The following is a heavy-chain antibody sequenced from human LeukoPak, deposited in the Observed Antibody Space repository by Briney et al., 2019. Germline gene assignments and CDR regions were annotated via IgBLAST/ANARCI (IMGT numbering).Heavy chain of an antibody. J-gene: IGHJ5*02. CDR3: ARDTRDYYDIPLGFDP. D-gene: IGHD3-9*01. CDR2: IYYSGST. CDR1: GGSISSYY. Sequence: SVTLSLTCTVSGGSISSYYWSWIRQSPGKGLEWIGYIYYSGSTNYNPSLKSRVTISVDTSKNQFALKLSSVTAADTAVYYCARDTRDYYDIPLGFDPWGQGTLVTVSS. V-gene: IGHV4-59*01.